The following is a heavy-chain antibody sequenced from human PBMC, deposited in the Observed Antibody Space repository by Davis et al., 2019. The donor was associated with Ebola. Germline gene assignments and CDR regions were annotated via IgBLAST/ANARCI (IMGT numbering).Heavy chain of an antibody. CDR3: ASMSITMVRGVIITIGLGYYGMDV. CDR1: GFTFSSYA. Sequence: GESLKISCAASGFTFSSYAMHWVRQAPGKGLEWVAVISYDGSNKYYADSVKGRFTISRDNSKNTLYLQMNSLRAEDTAVYYCASMSITMVRGVIITIGLGYYGMDVWGQGTTVTVSS. D-gene: IGHD3-10*01. CDR2: ISYDGSNK. J-gene: IGHJ6*02. V-gene: IGHV3-30-3*01.